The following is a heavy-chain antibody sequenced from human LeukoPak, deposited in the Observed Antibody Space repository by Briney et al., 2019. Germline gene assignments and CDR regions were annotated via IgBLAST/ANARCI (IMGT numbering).Heavy chain of an antibody. CDR3: ARELIMTTVTINYYYYMDV. J-gene: IGHJ6*03. D-gene: IGHD4-17*01. CDR2: IKQDGSEK. CDR1: GFTFSRYW. V-gene: IGHV3-7*01. Sequence: GGSLRLSCAASGFTFSRYWMSWVRQAPGKGLEWVANIKQDGSEKYYVDSVKGRFTISRDNAKNSLYLQMNSLRAEDTAVYYWARELIMTTVTINYYYYMDVWGKGTTVTVSS.